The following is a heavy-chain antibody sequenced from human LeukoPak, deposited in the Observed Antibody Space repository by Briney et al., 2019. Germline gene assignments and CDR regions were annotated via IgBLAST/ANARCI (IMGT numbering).Heavy chain of an antibody. V-gene: IGHV3-7*01. D-gene: IGHD6-13*01. CDR1: GFTFSDYW. Sequence: GGSLRLSCAASGFTFSDYWMSWMHQAPGKGLEWVAKIKYDGSEEYYVDSVKGRFTISRDNAENSLYLQLSSLRVEDTAVYYCRSGGAAPGSFDNWGQGTLVTVSP. J-gene: IGHJ4*02. CDR2: IKYDGSEE. CDR3: RSGGAAPGSFDN.